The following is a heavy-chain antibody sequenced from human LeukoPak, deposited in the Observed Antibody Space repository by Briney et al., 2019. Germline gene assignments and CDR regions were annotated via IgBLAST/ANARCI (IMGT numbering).Heavy chain of an antibody. D-gene: IGHD4-11*01. J-gene: IGHJ3*02. CDR2: IYYSGST. CDR1: GGSLSSSHYS. CDR3: ARLRLEDAFDI. V-gene: IGHV4-39*01. Sequence: SETLSLTCTVSGGSLSSSHYSWGWIRQPPGKGLEWIGSIYYSGSTYYNPSLKSRVTISVDTSKNQFSLKLSSVTAADTAVYYCARLRLEDAFDIWGQGTMVTVSS.